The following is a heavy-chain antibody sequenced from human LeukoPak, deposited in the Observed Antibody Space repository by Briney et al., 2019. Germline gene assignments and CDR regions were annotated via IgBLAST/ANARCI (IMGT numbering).Heavy chain of an antibody. CDR2: IYYSGST. J-gene: IGHJ5*02. D-gene: IGHD3-9*01. Sequence: SETLLLTCTVPRRSLRSYYWSSIRQPPGKGLEWIEYIYYSGSTNYNPSLKSRVPIPVDTYKNQFSLKLSSVTAADTGVYYCEACDWLTNWFYLGGRGTVVSV. V-gene: IGHV4-59*01. CDR1: RRSLRSYY. CDR3: EACDWLTNWFYL.